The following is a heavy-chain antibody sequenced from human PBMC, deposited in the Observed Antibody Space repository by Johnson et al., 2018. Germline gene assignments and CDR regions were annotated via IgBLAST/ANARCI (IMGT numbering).Heavy chain of an antibody. D-gene: IGHD3-16*01. J-gene: IGHJ6*02. CDR1: GGSISSYY. CDR3: ARGGGAASYYGMDV. V-gene: IGHV4-59*01. CDR2: IYYSGST. Sequence: QVQLQESGPGLVKPSETLSLTCTVSGGSISSYYWSWIRQPPGKGLEWIGYIYYSGSTNYNPPLKSRVTISVDTSKNQFSRKLSSVTAADTAGYYCARGGGAASYYGMDVGGQGTTVTVSS.